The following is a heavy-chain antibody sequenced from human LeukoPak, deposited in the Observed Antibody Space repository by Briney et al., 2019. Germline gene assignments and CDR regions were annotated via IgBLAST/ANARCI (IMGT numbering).Heavy chain of an antibody. D-gene: IGHD3-10*01. V-gene: IGHV3-48*03. Sequence: GGSLRLSCAASGFTFSSYEMNWVRQAPGKRLEWVSYISSSGSTIYYADSVKGRFTISRDNAKNSLYLQMNSLRAEDTAVYYCARNMVRGVILFYYGMDVWGQGTTVTVSS. CDR1: GFTFSSYE. J-gene: IGHJ6*02. CDR3: ARNMVRGVILFYYGMDV. CDR2: ISSSGSTI.